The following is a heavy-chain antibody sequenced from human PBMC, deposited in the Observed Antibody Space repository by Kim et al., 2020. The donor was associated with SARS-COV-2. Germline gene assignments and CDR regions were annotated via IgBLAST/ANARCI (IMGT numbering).Heavy chain of an antibody. J-gene: IGHJ2*01. CDR3: AKDRRGAYWYFDL. Sequence: YADSVKGRFTISRDNSKNTLYLQMNSLRAEDTAVYYCAKDRRGAYWYFDLWGRGTLVTVSS. D-gene: IGHD1-26*01. V-gene: IGHV3-33*06.